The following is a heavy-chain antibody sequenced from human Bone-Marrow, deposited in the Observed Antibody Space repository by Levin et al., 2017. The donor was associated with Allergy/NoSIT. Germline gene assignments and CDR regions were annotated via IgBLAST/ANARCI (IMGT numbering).Heavy chain of an antibody. J-gene: IGHJ5*01. V-gene: IGHV1-8*02. D-gene: IGHD2/OR15-2a*01. CDR1: GYTFTTYG. Sequence: ASVKVSCQASGYTFTTYGVSWVRQAPGQGLEWMGWINPHSGETGYGQKFQGRLTLTRDTSTTTAYMDLASLTSDDTAVYFCARDTTAPTWFDSWGQGTLVTVSS. CDR2: INPHSGET. CDR3: ARDTTAPTWFDS.